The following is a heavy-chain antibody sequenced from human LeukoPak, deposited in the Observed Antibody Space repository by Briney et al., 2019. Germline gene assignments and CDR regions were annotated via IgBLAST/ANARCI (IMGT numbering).Heavy chain of an antibody. D-gene: IGHD6-19*01. V-gene: IGHV3-21*01. CDR2: ICSNSSYI. CDR1: GFTFSSYS. Sequence: PGGSLRLSCAASGFTFSSYSMNWVRQAPGKGLEWVSSICSNSSYIYYADSVKGRFTISRDNAKNSLYLQMNSLRAEDTAVYYCARDKWGIAVAAFDYWGQGTLVTVSS. CDR3: ARDKWGIAVAAFDY. J-gene: IGHJ4*02.